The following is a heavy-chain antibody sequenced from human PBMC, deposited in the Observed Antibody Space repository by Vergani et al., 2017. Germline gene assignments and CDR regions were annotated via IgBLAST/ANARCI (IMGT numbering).Heavy chain of an antibody. V-gene: IGHV4-30-4*08. CDR3: ARVCRRVVAATYNGFDP. Sequence: QVQLQESGPGLVKPSQTLSLTCTVSGGSISSGAYYWSWIRQPPGKGLEWIGYIYYSGSTYYNPSLKSRVTISVDTSKNQFSLKLSSVTAADTAVYYCARVCRRVVAATYNGFDPWGQGTLVTVSS. CDR1: GGSISSGAYY. D-gene: IGHD2-15*01. J-gene: IGHJ5*02. CDR2: IYYSGST.